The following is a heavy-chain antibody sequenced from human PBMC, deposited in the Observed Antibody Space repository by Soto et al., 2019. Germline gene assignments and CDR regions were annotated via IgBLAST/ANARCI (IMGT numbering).Heavy chain of an antibody. CDR1: GFTFSIYA. J-gene: IGHJ4*02. CDR3: AKKSRKPAVQGVMLPLDY. CDR2: ISGSGGST. D-gene: IGHD3-10*01. Sequence: GGSLRLSCAASGFTFSIYAMSWVRQAPGKGLEWVSAISGSGGSTYYADSVKGRFTISRDNSKNTLYLQMNSLRAEDTAVYYCAKKSRKPAVQGVMLPLDYWGQGTLVTVSS. V-gene: IGHV3-23*01.